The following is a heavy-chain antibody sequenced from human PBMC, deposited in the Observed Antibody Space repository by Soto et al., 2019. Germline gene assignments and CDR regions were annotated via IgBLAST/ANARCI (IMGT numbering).Heavy chain of an antibody. D-gene: IGHD1-1*01. CDR3: ARGLTTGTTEYYYGMDV. V-gene: IGHV1-2*04. J-gene: IGHJ6*02. CDR1: GYTFTGYY. Sequence: GASVKVSCKASGYTFTGYYMHWVRQAPGQGLEWMGWINPNSGGTNYAQKFQGWVTMTRDTSISTAYMELSRLRSDDTAVYYCARGLTTGTTEYYYGMDVWGQGTTVTVSS. CDR2: INPNSGGT.